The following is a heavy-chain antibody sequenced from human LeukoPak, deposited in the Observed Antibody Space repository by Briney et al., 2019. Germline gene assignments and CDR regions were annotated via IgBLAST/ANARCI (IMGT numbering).Heavy chain of an antibody. J-gene: IGHJ4*02. CDR3: TRMTTGHDY. D-gene: IGHD4-17*01. Sequence: PSETLSLTCAVSGVSFNDYYWSWVRQTPGKGLEWIGEINHSGYTNDSPSLKSRITLSIDTSRKQFSLNLRSVTVADTGIYYCTRMTTGHDYWGQGTLVTVSS. CDR2: INHSGYT. CDR1: GVSFNDYY. V-gene: IGHV4-34*10.